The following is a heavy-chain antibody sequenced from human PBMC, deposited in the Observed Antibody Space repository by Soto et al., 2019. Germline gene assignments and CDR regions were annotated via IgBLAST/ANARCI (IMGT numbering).Heavy chain of an antibody. D-gene: IGHD3-10*01. CDR3: ATAPLGRNYYGSGPALDV. Sequence: SETLSLTCTVSGGSISSGGYCWSWIRQHPGKGLEWIGYIYYSGSTYYNPSLKSRVTISVDTSKNQFSLKLSSVTAADTAVYYCATAPLGRNYYGSGPALDVWGKGTTVTVSS. CDR2: IYYSGST. CDR1: GGSISSGGYC. V-gene: IGHV4-31*03. J-gene: IGHJ6*03.